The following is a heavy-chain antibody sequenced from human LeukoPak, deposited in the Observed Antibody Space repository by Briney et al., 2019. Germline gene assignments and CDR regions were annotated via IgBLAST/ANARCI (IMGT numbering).Heavy chain of an antibody. Sequence: PSETLSLTCTVSGGSISSGGYYWSWIRQHPGKGLEWIGYIYYSGSTYYNPSLKSRVTISVDTSKNQFSLKLSSVTAADTAVYYCARGAAAAGTFDYWGQGTLVTVSS. CDR3: ARGAAAAGTFDY. D-gene: IGHD6-13*01. V-gene: IGHV4-31*03. J-gene: IGHJ4*02. CDR1: GGSISSGGYY. CDR2: IYYSGST.